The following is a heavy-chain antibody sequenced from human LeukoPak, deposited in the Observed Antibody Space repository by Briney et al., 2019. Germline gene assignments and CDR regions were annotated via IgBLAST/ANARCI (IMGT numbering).Heavy chain of an antibody. CDR3: VREQPGDGWSGFDY. CDR2: ISDDGTRQ. CDR1: GVTSRSYA. Sequence: RGTPRLSCAASGVTSRSYALHWVCGDPGKGLERVVVISDDGTRQHYADFLGGRFTISRDNSKNTVSLQMSSLTSEDTAVYFCVREQPGDGWSGFDYWGQGNLVTVSS. J-gene: IGHJ4*02. V-gene: IGHV3-30*11. D-gene: IGHD6-19*01.